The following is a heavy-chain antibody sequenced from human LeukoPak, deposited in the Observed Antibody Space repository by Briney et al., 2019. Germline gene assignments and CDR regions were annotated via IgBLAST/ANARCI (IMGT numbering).Heavy chain of an antibody. J-gene: IGHJ4*02. V-gene: IGHV4-34*01. CDR2: INHSGST. Sequence: SETLSLTCAVYGGSFSGYYWSWIRQPPGKGLEWIGEINHSGSTNYNPSLKSRVTISVDTSKNQFSLKLSSVTAADTAVYYCASRRGYSGYDYVEGYYWGQGTLVTVSS. D-gene: IGHD5-12*01. CDR3: ASRRGYSGYDYVEGYY. CDR1: GGSFSGYY.